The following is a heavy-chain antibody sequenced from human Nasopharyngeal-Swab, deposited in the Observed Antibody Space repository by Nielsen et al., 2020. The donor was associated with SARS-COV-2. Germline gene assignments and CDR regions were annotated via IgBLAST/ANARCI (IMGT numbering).Heavy chain of an antibody. CDR2: MNPNSGST. D-gene: IGHD3-10*01. CDR1: GYTFTSYD. Sequence: ASAKVSCKASGYTFTSYDINWVRQATGQGLEWMGWMNPNSGSTSYAQKFQGRVTMTRDTSTSTVYMELSSLRSEDTAVYYCARGRITMVRGVRSFRAFDIWGQGTMVTVSS. V-gene: IGHV1-8*01. CDR3: ARGRITMVRGVRSFRAFDI. J-gene: IGHJ3*02.